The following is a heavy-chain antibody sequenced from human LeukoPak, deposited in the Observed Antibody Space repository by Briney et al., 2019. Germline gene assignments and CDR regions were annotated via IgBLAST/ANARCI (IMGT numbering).Heavy chain of an antibody. D-gene: IGHD2/OR15-2a*01. CDR1: GGSFSGYY. CDR2: INHSGST. J-gene: IGHJ4*02. CDR3: AREDSTTDFDS. Sequence: PSETLSLTCAVYGGSFSGYYWSWIRQSPGKGLEWIGEINHSGSTNYNPSLKSRVTISVDTSKKQFSLKLSSVTAADTAVYYCAREDSTTDFDSWGRGTLVTVSS. V-gene: IGHV4-34*01.